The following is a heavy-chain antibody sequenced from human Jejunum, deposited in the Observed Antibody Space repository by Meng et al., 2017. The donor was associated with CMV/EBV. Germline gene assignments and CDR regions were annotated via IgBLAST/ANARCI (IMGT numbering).Heavy chain of an antibody. CDR2: IYSGGTT. V-gene: IGHV3-66*01. D-gene: IGHD5-18*01. J-gene: IGHJ5*02. CDR3: VRNLGYTYGLVS. CDR1: GFRVMSNY. Sequence: VQLVECGGGLVRPGGSLSLSCADSGFRVMSNYMSWVRQAPGKGLEWVTLIYSGGTTFYADSVKGRFTISRDNSKNVLYLQMNSVRAEDTALYHCVRNLGYTYGLVSWGQGTLVTVSS.